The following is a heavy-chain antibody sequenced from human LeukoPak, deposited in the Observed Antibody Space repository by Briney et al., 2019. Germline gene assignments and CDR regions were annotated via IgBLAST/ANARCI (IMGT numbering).Heavy chain of an antibody. J-gene: IGHJ6*04. CDR1: GFTFSNYE. CDR2: ISSSGSII. D-gene: IGHD2-15*01. Sequence: GGSLRLSCAASGFTFSNYELNWVRQAPGKGLEWVSYISSSGSIIYYADSVEGRFTISRDDAKNSLYLQMDSLRAEDTAVYYCARGVVMDVWGKGTTVTVSS. CDR3: ARGVVMDV. V-gene: IGHV3-48*03.